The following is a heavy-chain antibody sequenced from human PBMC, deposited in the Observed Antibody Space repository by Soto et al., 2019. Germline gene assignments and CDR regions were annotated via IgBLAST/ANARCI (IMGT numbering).Heavy chain of an antibody. CDR2: FDPEEGET. CDR1: GYALTELS. CDR3: ATESYRGEVASMRFNY. D-gene: IGHD3-10*01. V-gene: IGHV1-24*01. Sequence: ASVKVSCKVSGYALTELSMHWVRQDPDKVFEWMGGFDPEEGETVYAQKFQGRVTMTEDTSADTAYMELSSLKSEDTAVYFCATESYRGEVASMRFNYWGEGTLVTVSS. J-gene: IGHJ4*02.